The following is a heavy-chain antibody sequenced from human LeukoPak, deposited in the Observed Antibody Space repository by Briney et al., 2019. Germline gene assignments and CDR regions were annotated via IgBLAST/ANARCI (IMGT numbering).Heavy chain of an antibody. J-gene: IGHJ5*02. Sequence: ASVKVSCKASGYSFTSYAMHWVRQAPGQRLEWMGWINAGNGNTKYSQKFQGRVTITRDTSASTAYMELSSLRSEDTAVYYCARAVLLWSYKGWFDPWGQGTLVTVSS. CDR1: GYSFTSYA. CDR3: ARAVLLWSYKGWFDP. V-gene: IGHV1-3*01. D-gene: IGHD3-10*01. CDR2: INAGNGNT.